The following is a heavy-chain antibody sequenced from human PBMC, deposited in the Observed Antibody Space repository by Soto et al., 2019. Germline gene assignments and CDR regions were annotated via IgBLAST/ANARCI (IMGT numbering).Heavy chain of an antibody. J-gene: IGHJ3*02. CDR3: AGGRAGRSGWPETQFAI. D-gene: IGHD6-19*01. Sequence: QVQLVQSGAEVKKPGASVKVSCKASGYTFTSYGISWVRQAPGQGLEWMGWISAYNGNTNYAQKLQGRVTITTDTATHTACMELRSLRSYAAAVYYCAGGRAGRSGWPETQFAIWGQETMVT. CDR2: ISAYNGNT. V-gene: IGHV1-18*01. CDR1: GYTFTSYG.